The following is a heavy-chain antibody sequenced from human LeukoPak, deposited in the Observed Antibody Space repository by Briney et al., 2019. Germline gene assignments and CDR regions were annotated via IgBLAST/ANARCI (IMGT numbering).Heavy chain of an antibody. CDR2: ISGSGDGT. Sequence: GGSLRLSCSSSAFTFSSDAMTWVRQAPGKGLEWVSSISGSGDGTYYADSVRGRFTISRDNSKNTLYLQMNSLRAEDTAVYYCANKPAGFDPWGQGTLVTVFS. J-gene: IGHJ5*02. V-gene: IGHV3-23*01. CDR1: AFTFSSDA. D-gene: IGHD1-14*01. CDR3: ANKPAGFDP.